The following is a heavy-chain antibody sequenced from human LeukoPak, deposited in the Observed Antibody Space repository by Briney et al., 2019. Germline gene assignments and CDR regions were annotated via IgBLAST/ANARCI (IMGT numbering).Heavy chain of an antibody. CDR3: ARPRAVGARASALDI. J-gene: IGHJ3*02. V-gene: IGHV1-18*01. CDR2: ISAYNGNT. CDR1: GYTFTSYG. D-gene: IGHD1-26*01. Sequence: ASVKVSCKASGYTFTSYGISWVRRAPGQGLEWMGWISAYNGNTNYAQKLQGRVTMTTDTSTSTAYMELRSLRSDDTAVYYCARPRAVGARASALDIWGQGTMVTVSS.